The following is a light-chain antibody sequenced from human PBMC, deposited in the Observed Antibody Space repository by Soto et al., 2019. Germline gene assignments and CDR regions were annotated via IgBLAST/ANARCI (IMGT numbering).Light chain of an antibody. CDR3: QQSNNWPYT. CDR1: QSVNHN. Sequence: EIVMTQSPATLSVSPGERATLSCRASQSVNHNLAWYQQKPGQAPRLLFYGASFRATGVPARFSGSGSGTDFILTISSLQSEDFAIYYCQQSNNWPYTFGQGTKLEIK. V-gene: IGKV3-15*01. J-gene: IGKJ2*01. CDR2: GAS.